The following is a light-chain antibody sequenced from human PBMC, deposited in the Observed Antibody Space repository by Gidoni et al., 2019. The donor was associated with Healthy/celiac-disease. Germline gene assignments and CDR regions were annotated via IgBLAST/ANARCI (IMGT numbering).Light chain of an antibody. V-gene: IGKV2-28*01. CDR2: LGS. CDR1: QSLLHSNGYNY. Sequence: DIVMTQSRLSLPVTPGEPASISCRSSQSLLHSNGYNYLDWYLQKPGQSPPLLIYLGSNRASGVPDRFSGSGSGTDFTLKISRVEAEDVGVYYCMQALQTPVTFGQGTRLEIK. J-gene: IGKJ5*01. CDR3: MQALQTPVT.